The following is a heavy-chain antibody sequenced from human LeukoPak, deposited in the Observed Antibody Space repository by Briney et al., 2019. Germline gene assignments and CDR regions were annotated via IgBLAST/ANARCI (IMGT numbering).Heavy chain of an antibody. V-gene: IGHV4-34*01. J-gene: IGHJ4*02. CDR1: GGSISSYY. CDR3: ARGGRSWTYSSSSPRHFDY. CDR2: INHSGST. D-gene: IGHD6-6*01. Sequence: SETLSLTCTVSGGSISSYYWSWIRQPPGKGLEWIGEINHSGSTNYNPSLKSRVTISVDTSKNQFSLKLSSVTAADTAVYYCARGGRSWTYSSSSPRHFDYWGQGTLVTVSS.